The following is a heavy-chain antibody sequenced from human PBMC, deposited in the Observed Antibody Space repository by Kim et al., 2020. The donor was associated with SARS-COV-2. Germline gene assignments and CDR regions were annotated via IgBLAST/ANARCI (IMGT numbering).Heavy chain of an antibody. CDR3: ARHVYGSSSNPFDY. D-gene: IGHD6-6*01. Sequence: SETLSLTCTVSGGSITNYYWSWMRQPPGKGLEGMGYVGWCGHSSYNPSLNSRVTISLDTSKNDFSLRLRFVTAADTAVYFCARHVYGSSSNPFDYWGPGTLVTVSS. CDR1: GGSITNYY. J-gene: IGHJ4*02. CDR2: VGWCGHS. V-gene: IGHV4-59*08.